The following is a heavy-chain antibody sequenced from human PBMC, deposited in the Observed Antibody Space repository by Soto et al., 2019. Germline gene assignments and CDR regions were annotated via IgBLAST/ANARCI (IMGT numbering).Heavy chain of an antibody. CDR2: ISHDGSNK. CDR3: VIGEPAGTSHHYYFYYGMDV. V-gene: IGHV3-30*03. Sequence: GGSLRLSCAASGFTFSNFGMHWVRQAPGKGLEWVAVISHDGSNKWYADSVKGRFTISRDNSKNTLYVEVRSLRDDDTAVYYCVIGEPAGTSHHYYFYYGMDVWGQGTTVTVSS. D-gene: IGHD6-13*01. CDR1: GFTFSNFG. J-gene: IGHJ6*02.